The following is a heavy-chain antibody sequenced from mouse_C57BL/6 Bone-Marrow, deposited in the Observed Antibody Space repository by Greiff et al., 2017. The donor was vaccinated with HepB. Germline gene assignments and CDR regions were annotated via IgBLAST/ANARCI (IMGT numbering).Heavy chain of an antibody. CDR1: GYTFTSYW. V-gene: IGHV1-59*01. CDR2: IDPSDSYT. D-gene: IGHD2-5*01. CDR3: TNYSNYY. J-gene: IGHJ2*01. Sequence: QVQLQQPGAELVRPGTSVKLSCKASGYTFTSYWMHWVKQRPGQGLEWIGVIDPSDSYTNYNQKFKGKATLTVDTSSSTAYMQLSSLTSEDSAVYYCTNYSNYYWGQGTTLTVSS.